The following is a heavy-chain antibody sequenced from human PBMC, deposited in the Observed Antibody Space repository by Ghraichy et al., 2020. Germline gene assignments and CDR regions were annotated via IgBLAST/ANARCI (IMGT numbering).Heavy chain of an antibody. V-gene: IGHV3-23*01. D-gene: IGHD2-15*01. Sequence: LSLTCAASGFTFSSYAMSWVRQAPGKGLEWVSGISSAGGSTYYADSVKGRFTISRDNSKNTLYLQMNSLRTEDTAVYYCAKDPGSGASYWYFDLWGRGTLVTVSS. CDR2: ISSAGGST. J-gene: IGHJ2*01. CDR3: AKDPGSGASYWYFDL. CDR1: GFTFSSYA.